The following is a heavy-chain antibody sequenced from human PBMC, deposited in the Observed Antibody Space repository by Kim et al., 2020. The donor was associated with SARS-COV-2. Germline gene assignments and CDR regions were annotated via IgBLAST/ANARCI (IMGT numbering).Heavy chain of an antibody. CDR3: TRAAIAAAGRDAFDI. CDR1: GFTFGDYA. V-gene: IGHV3-49*03. CDR2: IRSKAYGGTT. J-gene: IGHJ3*02. D-gene: IGHD6-13*01. Sequence: GSLRLSCTASGFTFGDYAMSWFRQAPGKGLEWVGFIRSKAYGGTTEYAASVKGRFTISRDDSKSIAYLQMNSLKTEDTAVYYCTRAAIAAAGRDAFDIWGQGTMVTVSS.